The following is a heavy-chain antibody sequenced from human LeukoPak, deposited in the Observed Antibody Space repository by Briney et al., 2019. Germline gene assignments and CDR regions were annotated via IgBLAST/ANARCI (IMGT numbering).Heavy chain of an antibody. CDR1: GGSISTYY. V-gene: IGHV4-59*01. D-gene: IGHD3-10*01. CDR3: ARFGDMFDY. CDR2: IYYSGST. J-gene: IGHJ4*02. Sequence: SETLSLTCTVSGGSISTYYWSWIRQPPGKGLEYIGYIYYSGSTKYNPSLKSRVTISVDTSRNQFSLKLSSVTAADTAVYYCARFGDMFDYWGQGTLVTVSS.